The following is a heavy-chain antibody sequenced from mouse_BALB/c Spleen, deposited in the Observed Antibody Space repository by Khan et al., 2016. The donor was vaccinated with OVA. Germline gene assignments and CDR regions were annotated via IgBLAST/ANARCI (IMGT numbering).Heavy chain of an antibody. CDR3: DREGYGGFAY. J-gene: IGHJ3*01. V-gene: IGHV1-81*01. CDR2: IYPGSGYT. D-gene: IGHD3-2*02. CDR1: GYTFTDYL. Sequence: QVQLQQPGPELVKPGASVKMSCKASGYTFTDYLISWVKQRTGQGLEWIGEIYPGSGYTYYNEKFKGKDTLTSDKSSNTAYMKLSSLTSEDSAYYFCDREGYGGFAYWGQGTLVTVSA.